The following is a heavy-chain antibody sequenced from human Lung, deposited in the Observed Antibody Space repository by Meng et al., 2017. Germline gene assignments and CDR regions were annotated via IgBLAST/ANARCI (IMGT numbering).Heavy chain of an antibody. CDR2: IKSKLDGETI. CDR3: SGHIDY. V-gene: IGHV3-15*01. J-gene: IGHJ4*02. D-gene: IGHD5-12*01. Sequence: GELVESGGGLVKPGGSLRLSCEGSGFTFSNAYMTWVRQVPGKRLEWVGRIKSKLDGETIDYAAPVKGRFTISRDDSKNTVYLQMNSLKTEDTAVYYCSGHIDYWGQGTLVTVSS. CDR1: GFTFSNAY.